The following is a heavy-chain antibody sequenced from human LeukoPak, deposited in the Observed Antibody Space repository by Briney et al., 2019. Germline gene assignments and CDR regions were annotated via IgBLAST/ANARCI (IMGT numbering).Heavy chain of an antibody. CDR2: ISYDGSNK. Sequence: GGSLRPSCAASGFTFSSYAMHWVRQAPGKGLEWVAVISYDGSNKYYADSVKGRLTISRDNSKNTLYLQMNSLRAEDTAVYYCARDQSLTYYYDSSGYYLDYWGQGTLVTVSS. D-gene: IGHD3-22*01. V-gene: IGHV3-30*04. CDR3: ARDQSLTYYYDSSGYYLDY. J-gene: IGHJ4*02. CDR1: GFTFSSYA.